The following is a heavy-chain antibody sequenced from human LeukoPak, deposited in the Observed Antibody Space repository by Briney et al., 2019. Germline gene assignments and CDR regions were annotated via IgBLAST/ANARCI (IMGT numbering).Heavy chain of an antibody. D-gene: IGHD3-10*01. J-gene: IGHJ4*02. V-gene: IGHV1-46*01. CDR1: GYTFTSYY. CDR3: ARDRLPFGESTA. CDR2: INPSGGST. Sequence: GASVKVSCKASGYTFTSYYMHWARQAPGQGLEWMGIINPSGGSTSYAQKFQGRVTMTRDMSTSTVYMELSSLRSEDTAVYYCARDRLPFGESTAWGQGTLVTVSS.